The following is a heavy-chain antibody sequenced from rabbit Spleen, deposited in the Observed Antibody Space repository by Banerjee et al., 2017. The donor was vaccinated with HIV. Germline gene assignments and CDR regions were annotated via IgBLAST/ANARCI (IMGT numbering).Heavy chain of an antibody. CDR3: AGGSYYIGLNL. D-gene: IGHD8-1*01. J-gene: IGHJ4*01. V-gene: IGHV1S45*01. CDR1: GFSFSSSYW. CDR2: IYAGSSGSA. Sequence: LEESGGDLVKPEGSLTLTCTASGFSFSSSYWICWVRQAPGKGLEWIACIYAGSSGSAEYASWAKGRFTISKTSSTAVTLQWTSLTAADTATYFCAGGSYYIGLNLWGQGTLVTV.